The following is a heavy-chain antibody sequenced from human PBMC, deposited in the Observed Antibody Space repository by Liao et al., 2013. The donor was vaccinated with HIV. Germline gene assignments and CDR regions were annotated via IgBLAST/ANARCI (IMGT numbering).Heavy chain of an antibody. CDR1: GGSIRSSSYY. CDR3: ARDYDFWSGQARGNPNNYFDY. D-gene: IGHD3-3*01. J-gene: IGHJ4*02. V-gene: IGHV4-39*07. Sequence: QLHLQESGPGLVKPSETLSLTCTVSGGSIRSSSYYWGWIRQPPGKGLEWIGTIYYSGSTYYNPSLKSRVTISIDTSKNQFSLKLSSVTAADTAVYYCARDYDFWSGQARGNPNNYFDYWGQGTLVTVSS. CDR2: IYYSGST.